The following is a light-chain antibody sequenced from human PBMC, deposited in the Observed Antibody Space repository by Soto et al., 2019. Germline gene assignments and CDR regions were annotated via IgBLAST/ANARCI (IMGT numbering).Light chain of an antibody. CDR1: QSISSRN. J-gene: IGKJ2*01. CDR2: GAS. CDR3: XQYXXSPLYT. Sequence: EIVLTQSPGTLSLSPGERATLSCRASQSISSRNLAWYQQKPGQAPRLLIYGASTRATGIPDRFSGSGSGTDFTLTISRLEPEDFXVYYXXQYXXSPLYTFGQGTKLEIK. V-gene: IGKV3-20*01.